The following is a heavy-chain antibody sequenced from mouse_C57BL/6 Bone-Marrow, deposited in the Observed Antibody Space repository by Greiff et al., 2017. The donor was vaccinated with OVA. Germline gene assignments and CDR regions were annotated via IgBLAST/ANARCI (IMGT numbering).Heavy chain of an antibody. D-gene: IGHD1-1*02. CDR2: INPSSGYT. Sequence: VQLKESGAELARPGASVKMSCKASGYTFTSYTMHWVKQRPGQGLEWIGYINPSSGYTKYNQKFKDKATLTADKSSSTAYMQLSSLTSEDSAVYYCARPYGYYAMDYWGQGTSVTVSS. CDR3: ARPYGYYAMDY. J-gene: IGHJ4*01. CDR1: GYTFTSYT. V-gene: IGHV1-4*01.